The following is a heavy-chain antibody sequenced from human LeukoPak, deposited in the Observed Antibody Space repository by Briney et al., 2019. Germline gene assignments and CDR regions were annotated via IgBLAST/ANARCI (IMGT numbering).Heavy chain of an antibody. V-gene: IGHV3-30*03. D-gene: IGHD6-13*01. CDR3: ARVPGQQLVIDP. CDR1: GFTFSSYS. CDR2: ISYDGSNK. J-gene: IGHJ5*02. Sequence: GGSLRLSCAASGFTFSSYSMNWVRQAPGKGLGWVAVISYDGSNKYYADSVKGRFTISRDNSKNTLYLQMNSLRAEDTAVYYCARVPGQQLVIDPWGQGTLVTVSS.